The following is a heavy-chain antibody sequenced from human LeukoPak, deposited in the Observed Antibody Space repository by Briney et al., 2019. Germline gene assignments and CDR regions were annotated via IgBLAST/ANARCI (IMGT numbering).Heavy chain of an antibody. Sequence: GALRLSCAASGFTFNSYAMHWVRQAPGRGLEWVAVISYDGSNKYYADSVKGRFTISRDNSKNTLYLQMNSLRADDTAVYYCARDITMVRGPYGMDVWGQGTTVTVSS. V-gene: IGHV3-30-3*01. CDR1: GFTFNSYA. CDR3: ARDITMVRGPYGMDV. D-gene: IGHD3-10*01. CDR2: ISYDGSNK. J-gene: IGHJ6*02.